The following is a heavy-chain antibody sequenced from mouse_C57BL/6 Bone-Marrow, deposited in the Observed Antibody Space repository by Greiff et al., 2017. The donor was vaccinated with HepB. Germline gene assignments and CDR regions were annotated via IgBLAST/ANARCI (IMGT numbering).Heavy chain of an antibody. V-gene: IGHV1-69*01. J-gene: IGHJ2*01. CDR3: AILWAFYFDY. D-gene: IGHD1-1*02. CDR1: GYTFTSYW. Sequence: QVQLQQPGAELVMPGASVKLSCKASGYTFTSYWMHWVKQRPGQGLEWIGEIDPSDSYTNYNQKFKGKSTLTVDKSSSTAYMQLSSLTSEDSAVYFCAILWAFYFDYWGQGTTLTVSS. CDR2: IDPSDSYT.